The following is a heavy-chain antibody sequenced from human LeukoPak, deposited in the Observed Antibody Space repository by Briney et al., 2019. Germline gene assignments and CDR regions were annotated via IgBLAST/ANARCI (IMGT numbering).Heavy chain of an antibody. CDR3: AAPGVRYSSGWYDLYGMDV. V-gene: IGHV1-58*02. Sequence: SVKVSCKASGFTFTSSAMQWVRQARGQRLEWIGWIVVGSGNTNYAQKFQERVTITRDMSTSTAYMELSSLRSEDTAVYYCAAPGVRYSSGWYDLYGMDVWGQGTTITVSS. CDR2: IVVGSGNT. J-gene: IGHJ6*02. D-gene: IGHD6-19*01. CDR1: GFTFTSSA.